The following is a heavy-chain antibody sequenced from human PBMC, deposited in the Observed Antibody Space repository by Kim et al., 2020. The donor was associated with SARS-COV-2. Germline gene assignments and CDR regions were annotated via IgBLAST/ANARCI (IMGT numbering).Heavy chain of an antibody. CDR3: ARDRSLKQYSYSSGCYAH. CDR1: GYTFTSYY. V-gene: IGHV1-46*01. CDR2: INPSGGST. Sequence: ASVKVSCKASGYTFTSYYMHWVRQAPGQGLEWMGIINPSGGSTSYAQKFQGRVTMTRDTSTSTVYMELSSLRSEDTAVYYCARDRSLKQYSYSSGCYAHWGQGTLVTVSS. D-gene: IGHD6-19*01. J-gene: IGHJ1*01.